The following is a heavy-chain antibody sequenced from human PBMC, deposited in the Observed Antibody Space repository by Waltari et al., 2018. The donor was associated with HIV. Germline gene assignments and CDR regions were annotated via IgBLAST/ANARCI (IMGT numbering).Heavy chain of an antibody. CDR1: GFTFSSYW. CDR3: ARGGFYGSGSKVN. CDR2: IKEAGSVK. D-gene: IGHD3-10*01. Sequence: EVQLVESGGGLVQPGGSLRLSCAASGFTFSSYWMSWVRQAPGKGLGWVANIKEAGSVKYYVDSGNGRFTISRDNAENSLYLQMNSLRAEDTAVYYCARGGFYGSGSKVNWGQGTLVTVSS. J-gene: IGHJ4*02. V-gene: IGHV3-7*04.